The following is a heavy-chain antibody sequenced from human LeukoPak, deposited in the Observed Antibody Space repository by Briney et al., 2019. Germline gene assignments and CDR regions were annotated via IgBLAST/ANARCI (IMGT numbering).Heavy chain of an antibody. Sequence: SVKVSCKVSGGTFSSYTISWVRQAPGQGLEWMGRIIPILGIANYAQKFQGRVTITADKSTSTAYMELSSLRSEDTAVYYCARDLGDGYNHNWFDPWGQGTLVTVSS. D-gene: IGHD5-24*01. CDR1: GGTFSSYT. J-gene: IGHJ5*02. CDR3: ARDLGDGYNHNWFDP. CDR2: IIPILGIA. V-gene: IGHV1-69*04.